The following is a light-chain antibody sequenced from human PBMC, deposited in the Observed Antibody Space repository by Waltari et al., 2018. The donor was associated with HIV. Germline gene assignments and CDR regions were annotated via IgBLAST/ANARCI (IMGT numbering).Light chain of an antibody. CDR2: NTN. Sequence: QTVVTQEPSFSVSPGGTVTLTCGLSSGSVTSSYYPSWNQQTPGQAPRTLITNTNTRSSGVPDRFSGSILGNRAALTITGARADDESAYYCLLYMGSGVWVFGGGTKLTVL. V-gene: IGLV8-61*01. CDR1: SGSVTSSYY. CDR3: LLYMGSGVWV. J-gene: IGLJ3*02.